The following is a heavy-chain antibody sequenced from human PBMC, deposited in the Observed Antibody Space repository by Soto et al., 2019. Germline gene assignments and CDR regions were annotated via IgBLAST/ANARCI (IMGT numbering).Heavy chain of an antibody. D-gene: IGHD6-13*01. CDR2: VDSDGIGT. V-gene: IGHV3-74*01. CDR3: VRLGGSSEIDF. J-gene: IGHJ4*02. Sequence: GGSLRLSCVASGFTFSSLWLHWVRQVPGKGLVWISRVDSDGIGTSYADSVRGRFTISRDNAKNTLYLQMNSLRAEDTAVYYCVRLGGSSEIDFWGQGTLVTVPQ. CDR1: GFTFSSLW.